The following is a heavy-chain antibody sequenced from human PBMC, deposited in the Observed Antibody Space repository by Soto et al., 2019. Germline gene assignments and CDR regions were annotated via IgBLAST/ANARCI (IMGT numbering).Heavy chain of an antibody. CDR3: ARQDRKYGVVVAASALDGMDV. J-gene: IGHJ6*02. CDR1: GYTFTSYY. CDR2: INPSGGST. D-gene: IGHD2-15*01. V-gene: IGHV1-46*01. Sequence: GASVKVSCKASGYTFTSYYMHWVRQAPGQGLEWMGIINPSGGSTSYAQKFQGRVTMTRDTSTSTVYMELSSLRSEDTAVYYCARQDRKYGVVVAASALDGMDVWGQGTTVTVSS.